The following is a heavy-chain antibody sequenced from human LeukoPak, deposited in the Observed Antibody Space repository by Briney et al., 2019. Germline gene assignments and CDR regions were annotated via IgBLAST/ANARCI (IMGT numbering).Heavy chain of an antibody. CDR2: IYYTGNT. CDR3: ARGGGAAGYDNEFDY. D-gene: IGHD5-12*01. Sequence: PSETLSLTCSVSGGXIGSYYWSWIRQPPGEGLKWIGYIYYTGNTNFNPSLKSRVTISVDTSKNQFSLKLTSVTAADAAVYYCARGGGAAGYDNEFDYWGQGALVTVSS. J-gene: IGHJ4*02. V-gene: IGHV4-59*01. CDR1: GGXIGSYY.